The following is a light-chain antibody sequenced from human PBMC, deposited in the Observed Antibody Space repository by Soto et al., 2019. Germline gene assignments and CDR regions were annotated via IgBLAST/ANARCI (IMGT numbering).Light chain of an antibody. CDR3: QQYNNWPLT. CDR1: QSVSSN. J-gene: IGKJ4*01. V-gene: IGKV3-15*01. Sequence: EIVMTQSPATLSVSPGERATLSCRASQSVSSNLAWYQQKPGQTPRLLIYGTSTRATGIPARFSGSGSGTEFTLTISSLQSEDFAVYYCQQYNNWPLTFGGGXXVEIK. CDR2: GTS.